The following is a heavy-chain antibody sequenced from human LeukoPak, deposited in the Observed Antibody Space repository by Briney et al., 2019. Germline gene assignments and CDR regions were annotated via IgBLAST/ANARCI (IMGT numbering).Heavy chain of an antibody. CDR1: GGTFSSYA. CDR2: IIPIFGTA. D-gene: IGHD7-27*01. CDR3: ARETGAGAFDAFDI. J-gene: IGHJ3*02. V-gene: IGHV1-69*13. Sequence: SVKVSCKASGGTFSSYAISWVRQAPGQGLEWMGGIIPIFGTANYAQKFQGRVTITADESTSTAYMELSSLRPEDTAVYYCARETGAGAFDAFDIWGQGTMVTVSS.